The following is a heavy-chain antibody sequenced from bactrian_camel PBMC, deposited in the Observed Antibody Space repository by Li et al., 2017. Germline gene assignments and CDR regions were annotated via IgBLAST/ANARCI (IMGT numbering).Heavy chain of an antibody. CDR3: AATSNWKLSGCRLRSDYNV. J-gene: IGHJ4*01. Sequence: HVQLVESGGGSVQAGGSLRLSCVYTGWNYCMAWFRQAPGEEREGVARIYTGSGSTYYADSVKGRFTISQDNAKNTVYLQMNSLKPEDTGIYYCAATSNWKLSGCRLRSDYNVWGQGTQVTVS. D-gene: IGHD3*01. CDR1: GWNYC. CDR2: IYTGSGST. V-gene: IGHV3S63*01.